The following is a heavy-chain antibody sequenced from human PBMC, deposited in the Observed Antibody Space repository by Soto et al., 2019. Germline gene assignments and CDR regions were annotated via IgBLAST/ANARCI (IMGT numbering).Heavy chain of an antibody. CDR2: IYYSGST. J-gene: IGHJ3*02. V-gene: IGHV4-31*03. CDR1: GGSISSGGYY. CDR3: ARDTPFYGAFDI. D-gene: IGHD4-17*01. Sequence: SETLSLTCTVSGGSISSGGYYWSWIRQHPGKGLEWIGYIYYSGSTYYNPSLKSRVTISVDTSKNQFSLKPSSVTAADTAVYYCARDTPFYGAFDIWGQGTMVTVSS.